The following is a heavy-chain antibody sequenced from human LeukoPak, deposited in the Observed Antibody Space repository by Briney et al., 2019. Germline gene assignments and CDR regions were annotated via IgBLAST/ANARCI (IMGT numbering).Heavy chain of an antibody. CDR1: GYTFTGYY. CDR3: ARGRNYDILTG. Sequence: GASVKVSCKASGYTFTGYYMHWVRQAPRQGLEWMGWINPNSGGTKYEQKFQGRVTMTRDTSINTAYMELTGLTYDDTAVYYCARGRNYDILTGWGQGTLVTVPS. D-gene: IGHD3-9*01. V-gene: IGHV1-2*02. CDR2: INPNSGGT. J-gene: IGHJ4*02.